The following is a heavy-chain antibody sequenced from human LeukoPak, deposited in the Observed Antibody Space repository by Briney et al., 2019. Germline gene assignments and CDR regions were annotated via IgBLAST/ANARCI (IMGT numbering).Heavy chain of an antibody. V-gene: IGHV1-46*01. CDR2: INPSGGST. CDR3: ARAWSITGTWYYFDY. J-gene: IGHJ4*02. CDR1: GYTFTSYY. Sequence: WASVKVSCKASGYTFTSYYMRWVRQAPGQGLEWMGIINPSGGSTSYAQKFQGRVTMTRDTSTSTVYMELSSLRSEDTAVYYCARAWSITGTWYYFDYWGQGTLVTVSS. D-gene: IGHD1-20*01.